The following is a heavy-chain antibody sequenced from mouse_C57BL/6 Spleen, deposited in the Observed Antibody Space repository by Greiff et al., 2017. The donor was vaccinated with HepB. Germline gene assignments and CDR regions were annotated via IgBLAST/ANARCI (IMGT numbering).Heavy chain of an antibody. J-gene: IGHJ3*01. D-gene: IGHD2-4*01. Sequence: QVQLQQPGAELVRPGSSVKLSCKASGYTFTSYWMDWVKQRPGQGLEWIGNIYPSDSETHYNQKFKDKATLTVDKSSSTAYMQLSSLTSEDSAVYYCATLYYDYGGFAYWGQGTLVTVSA. V-gene: IGHV1-61*01. CDR3: ATLYYDYGGFAY. CDR2: IYPSDSET. CDR1: GYTFTSYW.